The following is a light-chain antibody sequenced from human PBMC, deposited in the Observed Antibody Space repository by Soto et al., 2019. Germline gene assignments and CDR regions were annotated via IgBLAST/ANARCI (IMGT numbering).Light chain of an antibody. CDR1: SRDVGGYDY. CDR2: EVS. V-gene: IGLV2-14*01. J-gene: IGLJ1*01. Sequence: QSALTQPASVSGSPGQSITISCTGTSRDVGGYDYVSWYQQHPGKAPKLMIYEVSNRPSGISNRFSASKSGNTASLTISGLQAEDEADYYCSSYTSSSTYVFGTGTKLTVL. CDR3: SSYTSSSTYV.